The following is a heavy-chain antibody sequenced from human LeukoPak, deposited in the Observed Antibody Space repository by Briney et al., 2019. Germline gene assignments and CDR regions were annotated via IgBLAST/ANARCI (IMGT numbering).Heavy chain of an antibody. Sequence: SETLSLTCAVYGGSCSGYYWSWIRQPPGKGLEWIGEINHSGSTNYNPSLKSRVTISVDTSKNQFSLKLSSVTAADTAVYYCARGSGGYYYYYMDVWGKGTTVTVSS. D-gene: IGHD2-8*02. V-gene: IGHV4-34*01. CDR2: INHSGST. J-gene: IGHJ6*03. CDR1: GGSCSGYY. CDR3: ARGSGGYYYYYMDV.